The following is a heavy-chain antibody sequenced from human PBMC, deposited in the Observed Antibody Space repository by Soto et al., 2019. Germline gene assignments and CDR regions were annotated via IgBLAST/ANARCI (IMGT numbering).Heavy chain of an antibody. J-gene: IGHJ3*02. Sequence: LSLTCAASGFTFDDYAMHWVRQAPGKGLEWVSGISWNSGSIGYADSVKGRFTISRANAKNSLYLQMNSLRAEDTALYYCAKDIGYSGYDSGAFDIWGQGTMVTVSS. D-gene: IGHD5-12*01. CDR2: ISWNSGSI. CDR3: AKDIGYSGYDSGAFDI. CDR1: GFTFDDYA. V-gene: IGHV3-9*01.